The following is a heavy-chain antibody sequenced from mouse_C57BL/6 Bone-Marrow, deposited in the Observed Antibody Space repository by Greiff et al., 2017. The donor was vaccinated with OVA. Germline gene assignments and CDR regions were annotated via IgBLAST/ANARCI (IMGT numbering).Heavy chain of an antibody. CDR2: ISSGGDYI. J-gene: IGHJ3*01. Sequence: DVMLVESGEGLVKPGGSLKLSCAASGFTFSSYAMSWVRQTPEKRLEWVAYISSGGDYIYYADTVKGRFTISRDNARNTLYLQMSSLKSEDTAMYYCTRDWAWFAYWGQGTLVTVSA. CDR1: GFTFSSYA. CDR3: TRDWAWFAY. V-gene: IGHV5-9-1*02.